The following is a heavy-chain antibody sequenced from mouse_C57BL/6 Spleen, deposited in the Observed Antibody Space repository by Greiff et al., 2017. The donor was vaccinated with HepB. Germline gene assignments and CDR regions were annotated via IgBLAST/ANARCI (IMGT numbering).Heavy chain of an antibody. V-gene: IGHV1-42*01. D-gene: IGHD1-1*01. CDR1: GYSFTGYY. CDR2: INPSTGGT. CDR3: ARGHYYGSSYGWFAY. J-gene: IGHJ3*01. Sequence: EVKLMESGPELVKPGASVKISCKASGYSFTGYYMNWVKQSPEKSLEWIGEINPSTGGTTYNQKFKAKATLTVDKSSSTAYMQLKSLTSEDSAVYYCARGHYYGSSYGWFAYWGQGTLVTVSA.